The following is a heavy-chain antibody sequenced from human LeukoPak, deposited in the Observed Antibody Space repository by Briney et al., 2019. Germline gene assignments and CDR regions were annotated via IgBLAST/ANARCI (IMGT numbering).Heavy chain of an antibody. D-gene: IGHD6-19*01. CDR2: IDASGGST. CDR1: GFTFSSYA. V-gene: IGHV3-23*01. Sequence: GSLRLSCAASGFTFSSYAMSWVRQAPGKGLEWVSSIDASGGSTYYADSVKGRFTVSRDNSKNTFYLQMNSLRADDTAVYYCAKGSGSGWYGWFAPWGQGTLVTVSS. J-gene: IGHJ5*02. CDR3: AKGSGSGWYGWFAP.